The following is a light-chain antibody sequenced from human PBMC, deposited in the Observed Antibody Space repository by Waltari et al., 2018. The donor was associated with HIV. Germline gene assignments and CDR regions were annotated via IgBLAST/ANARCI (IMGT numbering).Light chain of an antibody. Sequence: EIVLTQSPATLSVSPGDGATLSCTSSQSLRNYLAWYQHIPGQAPRLLIYDASNSASGIPDRFSGSGSGTVFTLTISRLEPEDFGVYYCQQYGDDPYSFGQGTKLETK. V-gene: IGKV3-20*01. CDR1: QSLRNY. CDR2: DAS. J-gene: IGKJ2*01. CDR3: QQYGDDPYS.